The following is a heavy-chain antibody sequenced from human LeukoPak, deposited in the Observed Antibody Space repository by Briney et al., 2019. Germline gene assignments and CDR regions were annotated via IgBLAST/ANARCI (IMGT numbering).Heavy chain of an antibody. D-gene: IGHD1-1*01. V-gene: IGHV3-7*01. CDR3: VTSWIRQPGDC. CDR1: GFTFGSYS. Sequence: GGSLRLSCAASGFTFGSYSMIWVRQAPGKGLEWVADITPDGSGKTYVDSVKGRFTISRDSAKQSLFLQMDTVAADDTAVYYCVTSWIRQPGDCWGQGILVTVSS. CDR2: ITPDGSGK. J-gene: IGHJ4*02.